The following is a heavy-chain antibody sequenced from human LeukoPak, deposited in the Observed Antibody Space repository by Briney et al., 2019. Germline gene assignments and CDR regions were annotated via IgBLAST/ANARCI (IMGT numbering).Heavy chain of an antibody. CDR2: VDPEDGET. CDR1: GYTFTDYY. J-gene: IGHJ3*02. V-gene: IGHV1-69-2*01. Sequence: AAVKISCKVSGYTFTDYYMHWVQQAPGKGLERMGLVDPEDGETIYAEKFQGRVTITADTSTDTAYMELSSLRSEDTAVYYCATDERRKGFYDIWGQGTMVTVSS. D-gene: IGHD5-24*01. CDR3: ATDERRKGFYDI.